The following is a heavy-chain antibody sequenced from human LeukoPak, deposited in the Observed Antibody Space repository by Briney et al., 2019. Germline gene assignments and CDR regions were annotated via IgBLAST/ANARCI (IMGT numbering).Heavy chain of an antibody. CDR3: ARVGATTDDYFDY. J-gene: IGHJ4*02. D-gene: IGHD1-26*01. CDR2: IYYSGST. CDR1: GGSISSSSYY. Sequence: SETLSLTCTVSGGSISSSSYYWGWIRQPPGKGLEWIGSIYYSGSTYYNPSLKSRVTISVDTSKNQFSLKLSSVTAADTAVYYCARVGATTDDYFDYWGQGTLVTVSS. V-gene: IGHV4-39*07.